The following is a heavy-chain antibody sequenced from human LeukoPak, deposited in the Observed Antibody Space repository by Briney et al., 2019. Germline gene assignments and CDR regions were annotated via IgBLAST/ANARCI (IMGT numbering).Heavy chain of an antibody. CDR3: ARVSPNIAAAGPYFDY. Sequence: SQTLSLTCAVSGGSISSGGYSWSWIRQPPGKGLEWIGYIYHSGSTYYNPSLKSRVTISVDRSKNQFSLKLSPVTAADTAVYYCARVSPNIAAAGPYFDYWGQGTLVTVSS. V-gene: IGHV4-30-2*01. CDR2: IYHSGST. CDR1: GGSISSGGYS. J-gene: IGHJ4*02. D-gene: IGHD6-13*01.